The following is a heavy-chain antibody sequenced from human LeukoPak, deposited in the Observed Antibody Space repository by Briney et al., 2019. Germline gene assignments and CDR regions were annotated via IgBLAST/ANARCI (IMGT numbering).Heavy chain of an antibody. CDR1: GGSFSGYY. Sequence: SETLSLTCAVYGGSFSGYYWSWIRQPPGKGLEWIGEINHSGSTNYNPSLKSRVTISVDTSKNQFSLKLSSVTAADTAVYYYARVGTAQRYCSSTSCPRTYNWFDPWGQGTLVTVSS. CDR2: INHSGST. D-gene: IGHD2-2*01. CDR3: ARVGTAQRYCSSTSCPRTYNWFDP. J-gene: IGHJ5*02. V-gene: IGHV4-34*01.